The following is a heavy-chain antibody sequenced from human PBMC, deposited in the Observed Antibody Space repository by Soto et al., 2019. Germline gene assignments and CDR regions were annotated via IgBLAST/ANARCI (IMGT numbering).Heavy chain of an antibody. CDR1: GFTFSSYG. V-gene: IGHV3-33*01. CDR2: IWFDGSNK. D-gene: IGHD3-3*01. CDR3: ARNLDFWSVFYLFDY. J-gene: IGHJ4*02. Sequence: QVQLVESGGGVVQPGRSLRLSCAASGFTFSSYGMHWVRQAPGKGLEWVAVIWFDGSNKYYADSVKGRFTISRDNSRNTLYLKMNSRRAEDTFIFYWARNLDFWSVFYLFDYWGQGPLVTVSS.